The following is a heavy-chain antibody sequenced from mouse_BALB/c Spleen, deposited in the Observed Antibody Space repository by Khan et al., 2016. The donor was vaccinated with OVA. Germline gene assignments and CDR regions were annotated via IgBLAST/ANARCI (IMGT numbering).Heavy chain of an antibody. Sequence: EVKLEESGPSLVKPSQTLSLTCSVTGDSITSGYWSWIRKFPGNKLEYMGYMIYSGNTYYNPSLKSRISITRHTSKNQYYLQLNSVTTEDTATYYCARSTYGYAFAYWGQGTLVTVSA. V-gene: IGHV3-8*02. J-gene: IGHJ3*01. D-gene: IGHD2-14*01. CDR1: GDSITSGY. CDR3: ARSTYGYAFAY. CDR2: MIYSGNT.